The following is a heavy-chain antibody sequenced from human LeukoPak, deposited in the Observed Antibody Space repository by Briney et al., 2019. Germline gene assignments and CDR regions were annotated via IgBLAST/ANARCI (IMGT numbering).Heavy chain of an antibody. CDR3: SIWCYYYGMDV. CDR1: GFPFGDYA. J-gene: IGHJ6*04. V-gene: IGHV3-49*04. CDR2: IRSKAYDGTT. D-gene: IGHD4/OR15-4a*01. Sequence: GGSLRLSCTASGFPFGDYAMRWVRQAPGRGGEWVGFIRSKAYDGTTEYAASVKGRFTISRDDSKSIAYLQMNSLKTEDTAVYYWSIWCYYYGMDVWGEGTTVTVPS.